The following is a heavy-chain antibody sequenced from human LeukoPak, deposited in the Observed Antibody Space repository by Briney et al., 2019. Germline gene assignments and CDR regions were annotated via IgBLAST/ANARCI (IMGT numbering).Heavy chain of an antibody. Sequence: GGSLRLSCAASGFTFSSYAMSWVRQAPGKGLEWVSVITGSGGSTYYADSVKGRFTISRDNAKNSLYLQMNSLRAEDTAVYYCARVPRDFDYWGQGTLVTVSS. CDR3: ARVPRDFDY. V-gene: IGHV3-23*01. CDR1: GFTFSSYA. J-gene: IGHJ4*02. CDR2: ITGSGGST.